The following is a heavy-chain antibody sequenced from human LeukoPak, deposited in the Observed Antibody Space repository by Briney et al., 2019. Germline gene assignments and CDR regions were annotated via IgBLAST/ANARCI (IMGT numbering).Heavy chain of an antibody. CDR3: AKGGGRYDNYFDY. CDR2: ISGSGGIT. V-gene: IGHV3-23*01. CDR1: GFTFSSCA. Sequence: PGGSLRLSCAASGFTFSSCAMNWVRQAPGKGLEWVSGISGSGGITHYADSVRGRFTISRDNSKNTLYLQMNSLRAEDTAVYYCAKGGGRYDNYFDYWGQGTLVTVSS. D-gene: IGHD3-22*01. J-gene: IGHJ4*02.